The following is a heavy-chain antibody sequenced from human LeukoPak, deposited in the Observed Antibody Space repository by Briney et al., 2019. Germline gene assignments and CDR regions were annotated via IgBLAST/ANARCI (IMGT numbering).Heavy chain of an antibody. D-gene: IGHD6-19*01. CDR1: GGSISRSSYY. CDR2: FYYSGST. V-gene: IGHV4-39*01. CDR3: ARLDSSGWRDF. Sequence: PSETLSLTCTVSGGSISRSSYYWGWIRQPPGKGLEWIGNFYYSGSTSYNPSLKSRVTISVDTSMNQFSLKLRSVTAADTAVYFCARLDSSGWRDFWGQGTLVTVSP. J-gene: IGHJ4*02.